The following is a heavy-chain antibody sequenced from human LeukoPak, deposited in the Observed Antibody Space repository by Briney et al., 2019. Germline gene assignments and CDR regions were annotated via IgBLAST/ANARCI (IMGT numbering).Heavy chain of an antibody. Sequence: GGSLRLSCAASGFTFSSYTMNWVRQAPGKGLEWVSSISSSSSYIYYADSVKGRFTISRDNAKNSLYLQMNSLRAEDTAVYYCARGPTVPYCSGGSCYSDYWGQGTLVTVSS. CDR3: ARGPTVPYCSGGSCYSDY. V-gene: IGHV3-21*01. CDR2: ISSSSSYI. CDR1: GFTFSSYT. D-gene: IGHD2-15*01. J-gene: IGHJ4*02.